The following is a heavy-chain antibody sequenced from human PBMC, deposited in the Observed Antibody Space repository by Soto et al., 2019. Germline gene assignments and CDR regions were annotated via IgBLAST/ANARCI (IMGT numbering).Heavy chain of an antibody. J-gene: IGHJ4*02. CDR3: AREFYYDSSGIGFDS. CDR2: FYSSGGP. CDR1: GGSLSGYY. Sequence: SETLSLTCTVSGGSLSGYYWSWIRQPPGKGLEWIGDFYSSGGPHHNPSLKNRVSISEDRSKNEFSLKLSSVTAADTAIYYYAREFYYDSSGIGFDSWGQGTLVTVSS. V-gene: IGHV4-59*01. D-gene: IGHD3-22*01.